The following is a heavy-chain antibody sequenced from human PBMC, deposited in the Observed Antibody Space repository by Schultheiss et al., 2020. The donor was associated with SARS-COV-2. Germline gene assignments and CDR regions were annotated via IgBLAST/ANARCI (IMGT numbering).Heavy chain of an antibody. J-gene: IGHJ4*02. CDR3: ARDSARYCSSTSCYGVDY. CDR1: GFTFDDYA. CDR2: ISWNSGSI. D-gene: IGHD2-2*01. Sequence: SLRLSCAASGFTFDDYAMHWVRQAPGKGLEWVSGISWNSGSIGYADSVKGRFTISRDNAKNSLYLQMNSLRAEDTALYYCARDSARYCSSTSCYGVDYWGQGTLVTVSS. V-gene: IGHV3-9*01.